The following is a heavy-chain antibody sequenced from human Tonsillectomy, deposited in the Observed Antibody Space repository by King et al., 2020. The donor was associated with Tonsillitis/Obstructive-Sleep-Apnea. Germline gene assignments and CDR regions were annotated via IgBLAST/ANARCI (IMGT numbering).Heavy chain of an antibody. D-gene: IGHD1-7*01. CDR1: GFTFSRHG. J-gene: IGHJ4*02. CDR2: ISYDGNNK. Sequence: VQLVESGGGVVQPGRSLRLSCAASGFTFSRHGMHWVRQAPGKGLEWVAVISYDGNNKYYADSEKGRFTISRDNSKNTLYLQMNSLRAEDTAVYYCAIRPITGTAGIDYWGQGTLVTVSS. CDR3: AIRPITGTAGIDY. V-gene: IGHV3-30*03.